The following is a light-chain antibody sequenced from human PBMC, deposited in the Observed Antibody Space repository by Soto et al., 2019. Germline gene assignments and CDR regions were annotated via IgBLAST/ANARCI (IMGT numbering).Light chain of an antibody. V-gene: IGKV3-11*01. J-gene: IGKJ1*01. Sequence: EIVLTQSPATLSLSPGERATLSCRASQSVDIYLAWYRQIPGQAPRLLIYDASNRATGIPDRFSGGGSGTDFTLTISSLQPDDFATYYCQHYNSYSEAFGQGTKVDIK. CDR3: QHYNSYSEA. CDR1: QSVDIY. CDR2: DAS.